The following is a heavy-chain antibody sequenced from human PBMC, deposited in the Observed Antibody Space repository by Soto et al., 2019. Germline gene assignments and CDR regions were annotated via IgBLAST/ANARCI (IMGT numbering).Heavy chain of an antibody. D-gene: IGHD3-10*01. V-gene: IGHV4-31*03. CDR1: GGSISNGGYY. J-gene: IGHJ4*01. Sequence: SETLSLTCTVSGGSISNGGYYWNWVRQHPGKGLERIGYIHYSGSTWYNPSLESRVTISVDTSKDQFSLKLRSVTAADTAVYYCARVRGSGSYAAYYFDSCGHGTLGTVAS. CDR3: ARVRGSGSYAAYYFDS. CDR2: IHYSGST.